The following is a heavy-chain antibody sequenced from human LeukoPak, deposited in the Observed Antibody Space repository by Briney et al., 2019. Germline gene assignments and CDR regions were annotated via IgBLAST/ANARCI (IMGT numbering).Heavy chain of an antibody. D-gene: IGHD6-13*01. CDR3: ANDGYSSSWLRGYYYYGMDV. V-gene: IGHV3-30-3*02. J-gene: IGHJ6*02. CDR2: ISYDGSNK. Sequence: QPGGSLRLSCAASGFAFSSYAMHWVRQAPGKGLEWVAVISYDGSNKYYADSVKGRFTISRDNSKNTLYLQMNSLRAEDTAVYYCANDGYSSSWLRGYYYYGMDVWGQGTTVTVSS. CDR1: GFAFSSYA.